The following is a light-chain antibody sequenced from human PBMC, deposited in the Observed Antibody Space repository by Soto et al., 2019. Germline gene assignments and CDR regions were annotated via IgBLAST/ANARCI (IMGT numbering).Light chain of an antibody. CDR3: QQYNSYST. V-gene: IGKV1-5*03. CDR2: KAS. J-gene: IGKJ1*01. CDR1: QSISSW. Sequence: DIQMTQSPSTLSASVGDRVTITCPASQSISSWLAWYQQKPGKAPKLLLYKASSLESGVPSRFSGSGSGTDFTITIISLQPDHFENDYGQQYNSYSTFGQGPKVEIK.